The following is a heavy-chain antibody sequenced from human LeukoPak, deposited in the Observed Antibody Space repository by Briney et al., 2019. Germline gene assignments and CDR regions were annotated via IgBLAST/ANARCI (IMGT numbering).Heavy chain of an antibody. CDR1: GGTFSSYA. CDR3: AFTITIFGVANEYNWFDP. J-gene: IGHJ5*02. Sequence: GASVKVSCKASGGTFSSYAISWVRQAPGKGLEWMGGIIPIFGTADYAQKFQGRVTITADESTSTAYMELSSLRSEDTAVYYCAFTITIFGVANEYNWFDPWGQGTLVTVSS. CDR2: IIPIFGTA. V-gene: IGHV1-69*13. D-gene: IGHD3-3*01.